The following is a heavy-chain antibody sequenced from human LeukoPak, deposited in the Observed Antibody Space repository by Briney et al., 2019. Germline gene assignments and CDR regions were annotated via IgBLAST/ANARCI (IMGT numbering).Heavy chain of an antibody. CDR1: GGSISSSSYY. CDR3: ARGEANWNDGSYYFDY. J-gene: IGHJ4*02. CDR2: IYYSGST. V-gene: IGHV4-39*07. D-gene: IGHD1-1*01. Sequence: SETLSLTCTVSGGSISSSSYYWGWIRQPPGKGLEWIGSIYYSGSTYYNPSLKSRVTISVDTSKNQFSLKLSSVTAADTAVYYCARGEANWNDGSYYFDYWGQGTLVTVSS.